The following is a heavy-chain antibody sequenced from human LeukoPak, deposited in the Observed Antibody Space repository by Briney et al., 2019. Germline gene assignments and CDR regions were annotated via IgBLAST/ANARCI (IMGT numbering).Heavy chain of an antibody. V-gene: IGHV3-30*02. CDR2: IRYDGSNK. Sequence: GGSLRLSCAASGFTFSSYGMHWVRQAPGKGLEWVAFIRYDGSNKYYADSVKGRFTISRDKSKNTLYLQMNSLRVEDTALYYCGKDPNGDCVGAFDIWGQGTMVIVSS. CDR1: GFTFSSYG. D-gene: IGHD2-21*01. J-gene: IGHJ3*02. CDR3: GKDPNGDCVGAFDI.